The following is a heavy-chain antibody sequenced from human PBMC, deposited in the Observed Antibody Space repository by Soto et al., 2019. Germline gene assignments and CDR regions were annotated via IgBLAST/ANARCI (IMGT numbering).Heavy chain of an antibody. J-gene: IGHJ6*02. D-gene: IGHD6-13*01. CDR3: AKDTLRSEVAAAGPNYYYYGMDV. CDR1: GFTFSSYG. V-gene: IGHV3-30*18. Sequence: GGSLRLSCAASGFTFSSYGMHWVRQAPGKGLEWVAVISYDGSNKYYADSVKGRFTISRDNSKNTLYLQMNSLRAEDTAVYYCAKDTLRSEVAAAGPNYYYYGMDVWSQGTTVTV. CDR2: ISYDGSNK.